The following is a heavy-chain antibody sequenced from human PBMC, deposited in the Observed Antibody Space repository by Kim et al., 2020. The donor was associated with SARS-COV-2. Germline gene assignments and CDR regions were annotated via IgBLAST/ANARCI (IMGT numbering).Heavy chain of an antibody. CDR3: ARHPDTMTGDNWFDP. CDR2: IYYSGST. V-gene: IGHV4-59*08. Sequence: SETLSLTCTVSGGSISSYYWSWIRQPPGKGLEWIGYIYYSGSTNYNPSLKSRVTISVDTSKNQFSLKLSSVTAADTAVYYCARHPDTMTGDNWFDPWGQGTLVTVSS. CDR1: GGSISSYY. D-gene: IGHD3-3*01. J-gene: IGHJ5*02.